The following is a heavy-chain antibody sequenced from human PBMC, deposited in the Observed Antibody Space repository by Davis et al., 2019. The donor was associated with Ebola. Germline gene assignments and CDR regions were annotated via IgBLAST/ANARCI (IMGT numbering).Heavy chain of an antibody. CDR1: GFTFRNYP. Sequence: PGGSLRLSCAASGFTFRNYPMTWVRQAPGKGLEWVSGLSDSGGSTYYADSVKGRFTISRDNSKNILYLQMNSLRAEDAAMYYCAKDETGTEAYDIWGQGTMVTVSS. J-gene: IGHJ3*02. CDR2: LSDSGGST. CDR3: AKDETGTEAYDI. V-gene: IGHV3-23*01. D-gene: IGHD1/OR15-1a*01.